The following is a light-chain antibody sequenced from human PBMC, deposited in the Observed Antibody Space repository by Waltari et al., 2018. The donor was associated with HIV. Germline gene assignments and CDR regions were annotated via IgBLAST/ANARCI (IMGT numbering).Light chain of an antibody. CDR3: QQSYSNPRT. CDR1: QSVSNF. V-gene: IGKV1-39*01. CDR2: TAS. Sequence: DIQMTQSPSSLSAHVGDRVTITCRASQSVSNFLNWYQQKPGLAPKLLMYTASSLQSGVPSRFSGSGSGTDFTLTISSLQPEDFATYYCQQSYSNPRTFGQGTKVEIK. J-gene: IGKJ1*01.